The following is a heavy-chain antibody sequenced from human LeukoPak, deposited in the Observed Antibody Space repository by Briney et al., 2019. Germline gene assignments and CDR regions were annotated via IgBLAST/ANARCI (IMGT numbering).Heavy chain of an antibody. V-gene: IGHV4-34*01. CDR1: GFTFSSYA. CDR3: ARHPAYYDFWSGYRYPNWFDP. CDR2: INHSGST. J-gene: IGHJ5*02. Sequence: GSLRLSCAASGFTFSSYAMSWVRQAPGKGLEWIGEINHSGSTNYNPSLKSRVTISVDTSKNQFSLKLSSVTAADTAVYYCARHPAYYDFWSGYRYPNWFDPWGQGTLVTVSS. D-gene: IGHD3-3*01.